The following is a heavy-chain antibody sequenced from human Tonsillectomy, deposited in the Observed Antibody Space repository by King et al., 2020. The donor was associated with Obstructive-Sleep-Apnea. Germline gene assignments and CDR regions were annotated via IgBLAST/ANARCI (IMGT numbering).Heavy chain of an antibody. D-gene: IGHD3-3*02. CDR3: ARVAFSSPHFYYCGMDV. Sequence: VQLVESGGGLVQPGGSLRLSCAASGFTVSSYWMQWVRQAPGTGLVWVSRINSDVSSTTYADSVEGRFTISRDNAKNTLFLQMNSLRAEDTAVYYCARVAFSSPHFYYCGMDVWGQGTTVTVSS. V-gene: IGHV3-74*03. CDR2: INSDVSST. J-gene: IGHJ6*02. CDR1: GFTVSSYW.